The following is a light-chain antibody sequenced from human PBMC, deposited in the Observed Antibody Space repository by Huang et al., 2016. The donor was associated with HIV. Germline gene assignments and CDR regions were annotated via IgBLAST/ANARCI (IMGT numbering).Light chain of an antibody. J-gene: IGKJ5*01. Sequence: IQLTQSPSSLSASVGDRVTITCRASQGIRSHVAWYQLKPGKAPKLLIDGASTLRSGVPSRFSGSGSGTDFTLTISSLQPDDFASYYCQQLNTYPITFGQGTRLEIK. CDR1: QGIRSH. V-gene: IGKV1-9*01. CDR3: QQLNTYPIT. CDR2: GAS.